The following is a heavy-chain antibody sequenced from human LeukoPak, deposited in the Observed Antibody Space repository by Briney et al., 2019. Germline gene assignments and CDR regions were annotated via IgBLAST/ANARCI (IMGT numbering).Heavy chain of an antibody. CDR3: ASSSPYYYYGMDV. CDR2: ISSSGSTI. J-gene: IGHJ6*02. V-gene: IGHV3-48*03. D-gene: IGHD2-2*01. CDR1: GLTFSSYE. Sequence: GGSLRLSCAASGLTFSSYEMNWVRQAPGKGLEWVSYISSSGSTIYYADSVKGRFTISRDNAKNSLYLQMNSLRAEDTAVYYCASSSPYYYYGMDVWGQGTTVTVSS.